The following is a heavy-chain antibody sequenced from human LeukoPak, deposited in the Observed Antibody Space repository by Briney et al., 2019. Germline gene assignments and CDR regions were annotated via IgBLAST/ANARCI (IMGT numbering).Heavy chain of an antibody. CDR3: ARDSSGWPSLDH. V-gene: IGHV4-4*07. CDR2: IYSDGST. D-gene: IGHD6-19*01. CDR1: GDSISGYY. Sequence: SETLSLTCTGSGDSISGYYWTWIRQPADKGLEWIGRIYSDGSTSYNPSLKSRITMSLDTSKNQFSLKLNSMTAADTAVYYCARDSSGWPSLDHWGQGTLVTVSS. J-gene: IGHJ4*02.